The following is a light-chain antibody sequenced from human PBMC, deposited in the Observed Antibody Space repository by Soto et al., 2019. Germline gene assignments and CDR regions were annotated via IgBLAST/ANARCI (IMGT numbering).Light chain of an antibody. Sequence: DIQMTQSPSSLSASVGDRVTITCRASQSISSYLNWYQQKPGKAPKHLIYAASSLQSGVPSRFSCSGYGTDFTLTISSLQPEDFATYYCQQSYSRVAFGQGTKVEIK. CDR2: AAS. V-gene: IGKV1-39*01. CDR1: QSISSY. CDR3: QQSYSRVA. J-gene: IGKJ1*01.